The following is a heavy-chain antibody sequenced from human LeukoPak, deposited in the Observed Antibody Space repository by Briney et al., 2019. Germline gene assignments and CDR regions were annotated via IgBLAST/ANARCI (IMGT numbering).Heavy chain of an antibody. CDR2: IYYSGST. Sequence: SETLSLTCTVSGGSLSSYYWSWIRQPPGKGLEWIGYIYYSGSTNYNPSLKSRVTISVDTSKNQFSLKLSSVTAADTAVYYCARVQMVGSAPILWYHYYMDVWGKGTTVTVSS. D-gene: IGHD2-8*01. V-gene: IGHV4-59*01. CDR3: ARVQMVGSAPILWYHYYMDV. J-gene: IGHJ6*03. CDR1: GGSLSSYY.